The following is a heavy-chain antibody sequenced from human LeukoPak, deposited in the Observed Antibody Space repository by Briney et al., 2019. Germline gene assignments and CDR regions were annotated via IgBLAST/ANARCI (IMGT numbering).Heavy chain of an antibody. CDR1: GFTFSNYW. V-gene: IGHV3-7*03. Sequence: PGGSLRLSCAASGFTFSNYWMNWVRQAPGKGLEWVANIKQDGSEKYYVDSVEGRFTISRDNSKNTLYLQMNSLRAEDTAVYYCAKVNRITMVRGHDNYFDYWGQGTLVTVSS. CDR3: AKVNRITMVRGHDNYFDY. D-gene: IGHD3-10*01. J-gene: IGHJ4*02. CDR2: IKQDGSEK.